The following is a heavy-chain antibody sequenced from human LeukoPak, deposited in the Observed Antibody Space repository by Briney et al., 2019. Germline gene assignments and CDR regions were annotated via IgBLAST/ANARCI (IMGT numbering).Heavy chain of an antibody. CDR3: ARGNPMDV. CDR1: GYSISSGYY. J-gene: IGHJ6*03. CDR2: IYHSGST. Sequence: SETLSLTCTVSGYSISSGYYWGWIRQPPGKGLEWIGSIYHSGSTYYNPSLKSRVTISVDTSKNQFSLKLSSVTAADTAVYYCARGNPMDVWGKGTTVTVSS. V-gene: IGHV4-38-2*02.